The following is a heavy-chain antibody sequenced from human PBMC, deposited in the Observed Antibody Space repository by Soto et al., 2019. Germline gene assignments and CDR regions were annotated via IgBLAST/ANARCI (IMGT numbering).Heavy chain of an antibody. J-gene: IGHJ4*02. CDR3: AVKDWGGSGLLAFDY. D-gene: IGHD6-25*01. V-gene: IGHV3-23*01. CDR2: ISGSGGSS. CDR1: GFTFTNYA. Sequence: EVQLLESGGGLVQPGGSLRLSCAASGFTFTNYAMSWVRQAPGKGLEWVSAISGSGGSSYYADSVKGRFTISRDNSKNPLYLPMSSLRAEDTAVYYSAVKDWGGSGLLAFDYWGQGTLVTVSS.